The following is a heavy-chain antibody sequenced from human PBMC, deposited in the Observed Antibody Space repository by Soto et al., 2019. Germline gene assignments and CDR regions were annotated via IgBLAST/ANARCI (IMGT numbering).Heavy chain of an antibody. CDR2: IIPIFGTA. CDR1: GGTFTSYA. Sequence: QVQLVQSGAEVKKPGSSVKVSCKASGGTFTSYAISWVRQAPGQGLEWMGGIIPIFGTANYAQKFQGRVTITAAESTSTAYMELSSLRSEDTAVYHCARGGEQWLVQDWFDPWGQGTLVTVSS. D-gene: IGHD6-19*01. V-gene: IGHV1-69*12. J-gene: IGHJ5*02. CDR3: ARGGEQWLVQDWFDP.